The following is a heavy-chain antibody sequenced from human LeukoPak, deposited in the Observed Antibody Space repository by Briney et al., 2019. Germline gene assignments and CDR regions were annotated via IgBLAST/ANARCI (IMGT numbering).Heavy chain of an antibody. CDR3: ARAASGSGSYYNHYYMDV. J-gene: IGHJ6*03. CDR1: GGTFSSYA. CDR2: IIPIFGTA. V-gene: IGHV1-69*05. D-gene: IGHD3-10*01. Sequence: ASVKVSCKASGGTFSSYAISWVRQAPGQGLEWMGGIIPIFGTANYAQKFQGRVTITTDESTSTAYMELSSLRSEDTAVYCCARAASGSGSYYNHYYMDVWGKGTTVTVSS.